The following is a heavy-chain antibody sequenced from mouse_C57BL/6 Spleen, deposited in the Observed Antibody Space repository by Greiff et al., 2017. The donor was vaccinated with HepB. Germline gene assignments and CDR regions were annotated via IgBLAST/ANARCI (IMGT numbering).Heavy chain of an antibody. CDR1: GYTFTSYT. CDR2: INPSSGYT. D-gene: IGHD2-4*01. CDR3: ARLGDYVYAMDY. Sequence: VQLQQSGAELARPGASVKMSCKASGYTFTSYTMHWVKQRPGQGLEWIGYINPSSGYTKYNQKFKDKATLTADKSSSTAYMQLSSLTSEDSAVYYCARLGDYVYAMDYWGQGTSVTVSS. J-gene: IGHJ4*01. V-gene: IGHV1-4*01.